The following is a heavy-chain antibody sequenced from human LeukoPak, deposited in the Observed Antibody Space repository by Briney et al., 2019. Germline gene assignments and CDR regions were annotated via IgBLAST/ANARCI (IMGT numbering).Heavy chain of an antibody. D-gene: IGHD6-19*01. CDR1: GGSISSDH. J-gene: IGHJ4*02. CDR2: IHYSGST. V-gene: IGHV4-59*01. CDR3: ARGAGWYGD. Sequence: PSETLSLTCTVSGGSISSDHWSWLRQPPGKGLEWIGYIHYSGSTNYNPSLKSRVTISVDTSKKYFSLKLSSVTVADTAVYYCARGAGWYGDWGQGTLVTVST.